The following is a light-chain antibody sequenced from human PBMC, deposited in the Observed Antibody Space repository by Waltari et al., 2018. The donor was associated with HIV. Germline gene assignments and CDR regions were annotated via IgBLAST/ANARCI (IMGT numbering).Light chain of an antibody. Sequence: QSALTQPPSASGSLGQPVTIPCTGSSSDIGAYDFVSWFQQHPHSAPKLLLYEVTRRPATVSDRFSGSRSGNTAFLTVAGLQPDDEATYFCSSYGDSLKVLFGGGTNVTVL. CDR2: EVT. J-gene: IGLJ2*01. V-gene: IGLV2-8*01. CDR3: SSYGDSLKVL. CDR1: SSDIGAYDF.